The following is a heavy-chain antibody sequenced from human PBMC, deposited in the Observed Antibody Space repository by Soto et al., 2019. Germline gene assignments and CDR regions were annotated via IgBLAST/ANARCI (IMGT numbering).Heavy chain of an antibody. D-gene: IGHD2-2*01. CDR3: ARHVPAAGYYYGMDV. CDR1: GGTFSSYA. V-gene: IGHV1-69*12. CDR2: IIPIFGTA. J-gene: IGHJ6*02. Sequence: QVQLVQCGAEVKKTGSSVKVSCKASGGTFSSYAISWVRQAPGQGLEWMGGIIPIFGTANYAQKFQGRVTITADESTSTANMELSSLRSEDTAVYYCARHVPAAGYYYGMDVWGQGTTVTVSS.